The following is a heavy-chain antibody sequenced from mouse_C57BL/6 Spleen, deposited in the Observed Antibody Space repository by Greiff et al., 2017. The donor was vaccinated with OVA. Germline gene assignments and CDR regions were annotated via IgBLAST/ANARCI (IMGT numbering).Heavy chain of an antibody. CDR3: ARHTDGSSPFAY. J-gene: IGHJ3*01. D-gene: IGHD1-1*01. Sequence: EVQRVESGGDLVKPGGSLKLSCAASGFTFSSYGMSWVRQTPDKRLEWVATISSGGSYTYYPDSVKGRFTISRDNAKNTLYLQMSSLKSEDTAMYYCARHTDGSSPFAYWGQGTLVTVSA. CDR1: GFTFSSYG. CDR2: ISSGGSYT. V-gene: IGHV5-6*01.